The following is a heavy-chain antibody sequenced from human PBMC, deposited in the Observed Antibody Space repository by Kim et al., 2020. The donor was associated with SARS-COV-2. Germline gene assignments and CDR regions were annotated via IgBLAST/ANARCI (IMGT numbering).Heavy chain of an antibody. Sequence: ASVKVSCKASGYTFISYDINWVRQTPGQGLEWLGWMNPNSANTGYAQKFQGRVTMTRDTSINTAYMDLYSLRSEDSAVYYCALSFVYYNSSVYYPFDYWG. V-gene: IGHV1-8*01. CDR2: MNPNSANT. J-gene: IGHJ4*01. D-gene: IGHD3-22*01. CDR1: GYTFISYD. CDR3: ALSFVYYNSSVYYPFDY.